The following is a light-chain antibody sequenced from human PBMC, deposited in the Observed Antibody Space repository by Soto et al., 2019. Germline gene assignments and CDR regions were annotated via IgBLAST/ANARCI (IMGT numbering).Light chain of an antibody. CDR3: QQYNNWPPAT. V-gene: IGKV3-15*01. Sequence: EIVMTQSQASLSVSPGERATLSCRASQTVTRNLAWYQQKPGQPPRLLIYGASTRATGIPARFSGSGSGTEFTLTISSLQSEDSAVYYCQQYNNWPPATFGLGTKVEIK. CDR2: GAS. J-gene: IGKJ1*01. CDR1: QTVTRN.